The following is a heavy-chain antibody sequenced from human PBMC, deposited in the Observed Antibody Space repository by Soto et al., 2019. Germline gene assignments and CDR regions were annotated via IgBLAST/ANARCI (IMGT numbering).Heavy chain of an antibody. CDR1: GFTLCSYA. V-gene: IGHV3-64*01. D-gene: IGHD6-6*01. J-gene: IGHJ6*03. Sequence: GGSLRLSCAASGFTLCSYAMDWVRQAPGKGLEYVSGISSNGVGTYYANSVQGRFTISRDNSKNTVYLQMGSLRPEDMAVYYCARRARPDFYYMDVWGKGTTVTVSS. CDR3: ARRARPDFYYMDV. CDR2: ISSNGVGT.